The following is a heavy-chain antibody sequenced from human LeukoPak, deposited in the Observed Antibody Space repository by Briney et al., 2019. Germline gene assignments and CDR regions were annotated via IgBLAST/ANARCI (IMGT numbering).Heavy chain of an antibody. Sequence: GGSLRLSCAASGFTFSSYAMSWVRQAPGKGLEWVSAISGSGGGTYYADSVKGRFTISRDNSKNTLYLQMNSLRAEDTAVYYCAKFRAYYYYYYMDVWGKGTTVTVSS. D-gene: IGHD3-10*01. J-gene: IGHJ6*03. CDR1: GFTFSSYA. V-gene: IGHV3-23*01. CDR3: AKFRAYYYYYYMDV. CDR2: ISGSGGGT.